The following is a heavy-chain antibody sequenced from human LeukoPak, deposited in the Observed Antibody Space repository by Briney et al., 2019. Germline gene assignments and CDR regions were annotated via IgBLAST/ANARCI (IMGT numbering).Heavy chain of an antibody. CDR3: ARDCSSTSCYKAGAFDI. J-gene: IGHJ3*02. V-gene: IGHV3-30*03. Sequence: GGSLRLSCAASGFTFSSYGIHWVRQAPGKGLEWVAAISYDGSTKYYADSGKGRFTISRDNSKNTLYLQMNSLRAEDTAVYYCARDCSSTSCYKAGAFDIWGQGTMVTVSS. CDR2: ISYDGSTK. CDR1: GFTFSSYG. D-gene: IGHD2-2*02.